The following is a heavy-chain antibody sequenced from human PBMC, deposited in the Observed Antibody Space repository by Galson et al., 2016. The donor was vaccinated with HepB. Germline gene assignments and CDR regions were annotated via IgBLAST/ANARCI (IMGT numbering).Heavy chain of an antibody. Sequence: SVKVSCKASGYIFTNYYIHWVRQAPGQGLEWMGIINPSDGSTNYAQTFQGRVTMTRDTSTRTVYMKLSSLRSDDTAVYYCARIVDPYCGGDCLVDQWGQGNLVTVSS. J-gene: IGHJ4*02. CDR3: ARIVDPYCGGDCLVDQ. CDR2: INPSDGST. V-gene: IGHV1-46*01. D-gene: IGHD2-21*02. CDR1: GYIFTNYY.